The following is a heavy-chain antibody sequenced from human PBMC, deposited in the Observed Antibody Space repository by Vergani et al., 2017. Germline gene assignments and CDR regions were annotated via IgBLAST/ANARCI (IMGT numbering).Heavy chain of an antibody. CDR3: AGERHVRLAFGY. CDR2: IYYSGST. J-gene: IGHJ4*02. V-gene: IGHV4-39*07. Sequence: QLQLQESGPGLVKPSETLSLTCTVSGGSISSSSYYWGWIRQPPGKGLEWIGSIYYSGSTYYNPSLKSRVTISVDTSKIQFSLKLGSVTAADTAVYYCAGERHVRLAFGYWGQGTLVTVSS. CDR1: GGSISSSSYY.